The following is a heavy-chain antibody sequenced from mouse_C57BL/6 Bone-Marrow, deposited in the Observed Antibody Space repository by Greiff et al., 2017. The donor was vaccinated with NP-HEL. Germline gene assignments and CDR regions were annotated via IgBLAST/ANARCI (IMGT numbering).Heavy chain of an antibody. D-gene: IGHD1-1*01. CDR3: ARVYYESDYFDY. V-gene: IGHV1-64*01. CDR2: IHPNSGST. CDR1: GYTFTSYW. Sequence: QVQLQQPGAELVKPGASVKLSCKASGYTFTSYWMHWVKQRPGQGLEWIGMIHPNSGSTNYNEKFKSKATLTVDKSSSTAYMQLSSLTSEDSAVYYCARVYYESDYFDYWGQGTTLTVSS. J-gene: IGHJ2*01.